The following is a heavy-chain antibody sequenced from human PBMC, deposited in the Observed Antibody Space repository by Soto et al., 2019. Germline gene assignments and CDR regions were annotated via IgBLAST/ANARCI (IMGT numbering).Heavy chain of an antibody. CDR1: GFIFNMYG. V-gene: IGHV3-48*02. J-gene: IGHJ4*02. D-gene: IGHD3-10*01. CDR3: ARSRNSRLYFFNY. CDR2: ISSYSDST. Sequence: GGSLRLSCAASGFIFNMYGMNWVRQAPGKGLEWLSYISSYSDSTHYADSVKGRFTISRDNAKSSLYLQMNSLRDEDTAVYYCARSRNSRLYFFNYWGQGIQVTVSS.